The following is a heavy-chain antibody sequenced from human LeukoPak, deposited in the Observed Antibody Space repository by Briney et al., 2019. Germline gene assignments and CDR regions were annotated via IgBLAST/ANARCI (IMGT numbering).Heavy chain of an antibody. CDR3: ARDWNYFDSSGYYYPEDYFDY. CDR2: IKQDGSEK. V-gene: IGHV3-7*01. D-gene: IGHD3-22*01. J-gene: IGHJ4*02. CDR1: GFTFSSYW. Sequence: PGGSLRLSCAASGFTFSSYWMSWVRQAPGKGLEWVANIKQDGSEKYYVDSVKGRFTISRDNAKNSLYLQMNSLRAEDTALYYCARDWNYFDSSGYYYPEDYFDYGGQGTLVTVSS.